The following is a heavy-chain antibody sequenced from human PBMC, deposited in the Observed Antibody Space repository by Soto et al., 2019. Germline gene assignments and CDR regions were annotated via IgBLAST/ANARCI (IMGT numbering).Heavy chain of an antibody. CDR3: ASHMGTPVATGNFDY. D-gene: IGHD5-12*01. V-gene: IGHV3-33*08. J-gene: IGHJ4*02. CDR2: LWYDGSNE. Sequence: GGSLRLSCAASGFTISNYAMSWVRQAPGKGLEWVAVLWYDGSNENYADSVKGRFAISRDNSKNTLYLQMNSLRADDTAIYFCASHMGTPVATGNFDYWGQGTMVTVSS. CDR1: GFTISNYA.